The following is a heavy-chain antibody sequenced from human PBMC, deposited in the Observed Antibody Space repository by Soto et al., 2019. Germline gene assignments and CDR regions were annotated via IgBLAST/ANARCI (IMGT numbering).Heavy chain of an antibody. Sequence: GGSLRLSCAASGFTFSNACMTWVRQAPGKGLEWVGRIKSRSDGGTTDYAAPVKGRFTISRDDSKSTLYLQMNSLKTEDTAVYYCTTAAPYFYDSSGYFYGPFDYWGQGTLVTVSS. V-gene: IGHV3-15*01. CDR3: TTAAPYFYDSSGYFYGPFDY. CDR1: GFTFSNAC. J-gene: IGHJ4*02. D-gene: IGHD3-22*01. CDR2: IKSRSDGGTT.